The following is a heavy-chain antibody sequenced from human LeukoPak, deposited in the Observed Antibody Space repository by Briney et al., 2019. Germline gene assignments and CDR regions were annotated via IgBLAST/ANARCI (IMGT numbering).Heavy chain of an antibody. CDR1: GGSFSGYY. J-gene: IGHJ4*02. Sequence: SETLSLTCAVYGGSFSGYYWSWIRQPPGKGLEWIGEINHSGSTNYNPSLKSRVTISVDTSKNQFSLKLTSVTAADTAVYYCASSNYCTSGSLDYWGQGILVTVSS. CDR3: ASSNYCTSGSLDY. CDR2: INHSGST. D-gene: IGHD3-10*01. V-gene: IGHV4-34*01.